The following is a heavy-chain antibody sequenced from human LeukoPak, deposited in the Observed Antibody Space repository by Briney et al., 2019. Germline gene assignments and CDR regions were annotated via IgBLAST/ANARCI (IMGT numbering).Heavy chain of an antibody. CDR3: AMGAIVATIDY. J-gene: IGHJ4*02. CDR1: GLTVSSNY. V-gene: IGHV3-66*01. D-gene: IGHD5-12*01. CDR2: IYSGSST. Sequence: AGGSLRLSCAASGLTVSSNYMSWVRQAPGKGQEWVSLIYSGSSTYYADSVKGRFTISRDKSKNTLYLQMSSLRVEDTAVYYCAMGAIVATIDYWGQGTLVTVSS.